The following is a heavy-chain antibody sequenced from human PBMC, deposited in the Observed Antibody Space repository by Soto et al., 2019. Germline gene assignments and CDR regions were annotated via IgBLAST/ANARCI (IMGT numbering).Heavy chain of an antibody. D-gene: IGHD3-3*01. Sequence: SETLSLTCTVSGGSISSSSYYWGWIRQPPGKGLEWIGSIYYSGSTYYNPSLKSRVTISVDTSKNQFSLKLSSVTAADTAVYYCARLRYDFWSGYYSWRAFDIWGQGTMVTVSS. CDR1: GGSISSSSYY. CDR3: ARLRYDFWSGYYSWRAFDI. J-gene: IGHJ3*02. V-gene: IGHV4-39*01. CDR2: IYYSGST.